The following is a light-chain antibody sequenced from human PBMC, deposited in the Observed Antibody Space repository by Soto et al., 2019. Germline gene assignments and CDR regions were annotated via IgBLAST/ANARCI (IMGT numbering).Light chain of an antibody. V-gene: IGLV2-14*01. J-gene: IGLJ2*01. CDR3: SSFASSSAV. CDR1: SSDVGGYNY. Sequence: QSALTQPASVSGSPGQSITISCTGTSSDVGGYNYVSWYQQHPGKAPKLMIYEVINRPSGVPNRFSGSKSGNTASLTISGLQAEDEADYYCSSFASSSAVFGGGTKVTVL. CDR2: EVI.